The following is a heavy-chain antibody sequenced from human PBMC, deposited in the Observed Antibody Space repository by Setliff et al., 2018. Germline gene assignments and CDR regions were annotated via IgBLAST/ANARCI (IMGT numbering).Heavy chain of an antibody. CDR3: ARDLDYQYYYDSSGRDAFDI. CDR1: GATFSSYG. Sequence: SVKVSCKASGATFSSYGISWVRQAPGQGLEWMGGTIPMFGTTNYAQKFQGRVKIITDESTSTAYMELRSLRSDDTAVYYCARDLDYQYYYDSSGRDAFDIWGQGTMVTVSS. D-gene: IGHD3-22*01. J-gene: IGHJ3*02. V-gene: IGHV1-69*05. CDR2: TIPMFGTT.